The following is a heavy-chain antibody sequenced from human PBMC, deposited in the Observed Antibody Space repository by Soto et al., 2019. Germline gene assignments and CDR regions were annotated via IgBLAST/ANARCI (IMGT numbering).Heavy chain of an antibody. CDR3: AKHPFVSPLLLWFGELYFDY. J-gene: IGHJ4*02. CDR1: GFTFSSYA. V-gene: IGHV3-23*01. CDR2: ISGSGGST. D-gene: IGHD3-10*01. Sequence: GGSLRLSCAASGFTFSSYAMSWVRQAPGKGLEWVSAISGSGGSTYYADSVKGRFTISRDNSKNTLYLQMNSLRAEDTAVYYCAKHPFVSPLLLWFGELYFDYWGQGTLVTVSS.